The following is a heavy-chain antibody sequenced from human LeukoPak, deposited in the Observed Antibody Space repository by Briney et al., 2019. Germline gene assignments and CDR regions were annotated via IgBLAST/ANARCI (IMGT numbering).Heavy chain of an antibody. Sequence: SETLSLTCTVSGGSISSGSYYWSWIRQPAGKGLEWIGRIYTSGSANYNPSLKSRVTISVDTSKHQFSLKLSSVTAADTAVYYCARANFWSGYMDDAFDIWGQGTMVTVSS. CDR3: ARANFWSGYMDDAFDI. CDR2: IYTSGSA. D-gene: IGHD3-3*01. CDR1: GGSISSGSYY. V-gene: IGHV4-61*02. J-gene: IGHJ3*02.